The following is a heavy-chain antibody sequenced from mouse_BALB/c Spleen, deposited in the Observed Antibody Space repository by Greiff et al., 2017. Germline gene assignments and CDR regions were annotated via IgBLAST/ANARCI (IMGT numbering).Heavy chain of an antibody. Sequence: EVQGVESGGGLVKPGGSLKLSCAASGFTFSSYAMSWVRQTPEKRLEWVASISSGGSTYYPDSVKGRFTISRDNARNILYLQMSSLRSEDTAMYYCARVIATVGEFYYAMDHWGQGTSVTVSS. V-gene: IGHV5-6-5*01. J-gene: IGHJ4*01. CDR3: ARVIATVGEFYYAMDH. CDR2: ISSGGST. D-gene: IGHD1-1*01. CDR1: GFTFSSYA.